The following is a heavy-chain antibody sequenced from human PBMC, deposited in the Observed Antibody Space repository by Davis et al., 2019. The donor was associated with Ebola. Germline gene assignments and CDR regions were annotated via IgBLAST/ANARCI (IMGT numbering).Heavy chain of an antibody. CDR3: ARDRPEVIVVVPAAIRDYYYYGMDV. D-gene: IGHD2-2*02. CDR2: ISSSGSTI. J-gene: IGHJ6*02. Sequence: GGSLRLSCAASGFTFSDYYMSWIRQAPGKGLEWVSYISSSGSTIYYADSVKGRFTISRDNAKNSLYLQMNSLRAEDTAVYYCARDRPEVIVVVPAAIRDYYYYGMDVWGQGTTVTVSS. CDR1: GFTFSDYY. V-gene: IGHV3-11*01.